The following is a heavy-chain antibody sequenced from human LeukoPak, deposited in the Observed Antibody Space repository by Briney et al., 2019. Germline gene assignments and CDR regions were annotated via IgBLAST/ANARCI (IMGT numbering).Heavy chain of an antibody. V-gene: IGHV1-2*06. CDR3: ARDQGSLTRRWYRGY. CDR1: GYTFTGYH. J-gene: IGHJ4*02. Sequence: ASVKVSCKASGYTFTGYHIHWVRQAPGQGRDWMGRINPYSGDTNFAQKFQGRVTMNRDTSITTAYMDLSSLTPDDPAVYFCARDQGSLTRRWYRGYWGKGTQVTVSS. D-gene: IGHD6-13*01. CDR2: INPYSGDT.